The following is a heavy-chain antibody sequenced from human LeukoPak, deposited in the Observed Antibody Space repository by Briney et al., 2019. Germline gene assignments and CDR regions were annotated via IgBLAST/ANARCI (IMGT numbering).Heavy chain of an antibody. CDR1: GYTFTGDY. J-gene: IGHJ3*01. CDR2: INPNNGDT. Sequence: GASVKVSCKASGYTFTGDYMHWVRQAPGQGLEWMGWINPNNGDTNFTQKFQGRVTMTRDSSSRTAYMEVNSLRSDDTAVYYCARCAPSNDAFDVWGQGTMVAVSS. V-gene: IGHV1-2*02. CDR3: ARCAPSNDAFDV. D-gene: IGHD3-3*02.